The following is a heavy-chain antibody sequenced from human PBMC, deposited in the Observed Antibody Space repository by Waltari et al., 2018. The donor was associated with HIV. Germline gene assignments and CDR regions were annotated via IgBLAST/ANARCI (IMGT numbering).Heavy chain of an antibody. Sequence: EDHLVESGGGLVQPGGSLRLSCAASGFPFDDYAMHWVRQGPGKGLEWVSGISWNSGTKDYAYSVKGRFSISRDNAKSFLYLQMNSLKTEDTALYYCAKDTSIGSGWKNVFDIWGQGIMVTVSS. CDR2: ISWNSGTK. V-gene: IGHV3-9*01. CDR3: AKDTSIGSGWKNVFDI. J-gene: IGHJ3*02. D-gene: IGHD6-19*01. CDR1: GFPFDDYA.